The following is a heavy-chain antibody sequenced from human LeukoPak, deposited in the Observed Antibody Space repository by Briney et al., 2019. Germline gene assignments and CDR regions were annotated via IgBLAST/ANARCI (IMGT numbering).Heavy chain of an antibody. CDR2: IYTSGST. V-gene: IGHV4-4*07. CDR3: ARGRRIYCSGGRCPSYYYYYMDV. J-gene: IGHJ6*03. D-gene: IGHD2-15*01. CDR1: GGSISSYY. Sequence: KTSETLSLTCTVSGGSISSYYWSWIRQPAGKGLEWIGRIYTSGSTNYNPSLKSRVTMPVDTSKNQFSLKLSSVTAADTAVYYCARGRRIYCSGGRCPSYYYYYMDVWGKGTTVTISS.